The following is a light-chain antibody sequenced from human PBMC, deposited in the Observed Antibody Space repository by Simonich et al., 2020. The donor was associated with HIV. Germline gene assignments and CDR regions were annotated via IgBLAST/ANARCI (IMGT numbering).Light chain of an antibody. CDR2: GAS. V-gene: IGKV3-15*01. J-gene: IGKJ4*01. Sequence: DIVMTQSPATLSVSPGKRPTLPCRAGQSFSSNVAWYPQRPGQAPRLLIYGASTRATGIPARFSGSGAGTEFTLTINSMQSEDFAVYYCQQYHSIPPTFGGGTKVEIK. CDR3: QQYHSIPPT. CDR1: QSFSSN.